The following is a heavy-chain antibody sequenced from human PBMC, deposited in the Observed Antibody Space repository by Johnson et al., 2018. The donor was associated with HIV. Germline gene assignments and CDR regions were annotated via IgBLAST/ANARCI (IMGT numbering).Heavy chain of an antibody. D-gene: IGHD5-12*01. CDR3: ARDVDKDAFDI. CDR2: IYSGGST. CDR1: GFTVSSNY. J-gene: IGHJ3*02. V-gene: IGHV3-66*01. Sequence: EQLVGSGGGLVQPGGSLRLSCAASGFTVSSNYMSWVRQAPGKGLEWVSVIYSGGSTYYADSVKGRFTISRDNSKNTLYLQMNSLRAEDTAVYYCARDVDKDAFDIWGQGTMVTVSS.